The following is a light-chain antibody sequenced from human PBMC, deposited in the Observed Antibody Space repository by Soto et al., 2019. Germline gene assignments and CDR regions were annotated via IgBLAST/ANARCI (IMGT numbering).Light chain of an antibody. V-gene: IGLV4-60*03. CDR2: LEGTGDY. CDR1: SGHSSYT. CDR3: ETWDSKSWV. Sequence: QPVLTQSSSASASLRSSVKLTCTLSSGHSSYTIAWHQQQPGKAPRYLMKLEGTGDYNKGSGVPDRCSASSSGADRYLSISNLQSEDEADYYCETWDSKSWVFGGGTQLTVL. J-gene: IGLJ3*02.